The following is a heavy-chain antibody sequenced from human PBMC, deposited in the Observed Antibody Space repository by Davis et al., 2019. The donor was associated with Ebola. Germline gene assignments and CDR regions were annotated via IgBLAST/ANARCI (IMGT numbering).Heavy chain of an antibody. Sequence: PGGSLRLSCAASGFTFSSNGMHWVRQAPGKGLEWVAVIWYDGSYKYYADSVKGRFTISRDNANNTLYLQMNSLRVEDTAVYYCARDYNTIDYWGQGTLVAVSS. D-gene: IGHD5-24*01. V-gene: IGHV3-33*01. CDR3: ARDYNTIDY. CDR2: IWYDGSYK. J-gene: IGHJ4*02. CDR1: GFTFSSNG.